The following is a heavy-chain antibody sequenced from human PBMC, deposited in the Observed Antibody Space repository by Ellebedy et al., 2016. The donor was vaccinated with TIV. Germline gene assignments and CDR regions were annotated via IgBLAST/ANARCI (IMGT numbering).Heavy chain of an antibody. D-gene: IGHD3-10*01. V-gene: IGHV4-39*07. CDR3: AREEVMRGVPHFTS. J-gene: IGHJ4*02. CDR2: IYHTGTT. Sequence: SETLSLXXRVSGGSVSRGNYYWGWIRQRPGKGPEWIGNIYHTGTTFYNPSLKSRVTISVDTSKNQFSLKLISVTAADTAVYYCAREEVMRGVPHFTSWGQGTLVTVSS. CDR1: GGSVSRGNYY.